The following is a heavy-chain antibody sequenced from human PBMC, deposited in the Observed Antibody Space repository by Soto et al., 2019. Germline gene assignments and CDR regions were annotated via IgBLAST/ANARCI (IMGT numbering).Heavy chain of an antibody. CDR3: SREFIAAAGNWYYYYGMDV. V-gene: IGHV4-39*01. Sequence: PSETLSLTCTVSGGSISSSSDYWGWIRQPPGKGLEWIGSIYYSGSTYYNPSLKSRVTISVDTSKNQFSLKLSSVTAADTAVYYCSREFIAAAGNWYYYYGMDVWGQGTTVTVS. CDR2: IYYSGST. J-gene: IGHJ6*02. CDR1: GGSISSSSDY. D-gene: IGHD6-13*01.